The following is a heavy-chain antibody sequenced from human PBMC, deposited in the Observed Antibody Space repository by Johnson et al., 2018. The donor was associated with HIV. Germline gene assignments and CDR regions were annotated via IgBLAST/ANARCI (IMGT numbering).Heavy chain of an antibody. V-gene: IGHV3-20*04. D-gene: IGHD6-19*01. CDR2: INWNGGST. CDR3: ARDLTVADIGHYAFDI. J-gene: IGHJ3*02. CDR1: GFIFGDYG. Sequence: VQLVESGGGVLRPGGSLRLSCEGFGFIFGDYGLSWVRQRPGKGLQWVSGINWNGGSTGYADSVKGRCTISRDNAKNSLYLQMNSLRADDTALYYCARDLTVADIGHYAFDIWGQGTLVTVSS.